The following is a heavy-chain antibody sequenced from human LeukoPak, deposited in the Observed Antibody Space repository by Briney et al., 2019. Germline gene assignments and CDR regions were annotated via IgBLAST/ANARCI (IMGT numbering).Heavy chain of an antibody. CDR1: GGSITSYY. Sequence: PSETLSLTCTVSGGSITSYYWSWIRQHAGKGLEWIGRIHTSGNTDYNPSLQSRVTMSVDTSKNQFSLKVTSVTAADTAVYYCAREGSMTARPFVSIDYWGQGTLVTVSS. D-gene: IGHD6-6*01. J-gene: IGHJ4*02. CDR2: IHTSGNT. V-gene: IGHV4-4*07. CDR3: AREGSMTARPFVSIDY.